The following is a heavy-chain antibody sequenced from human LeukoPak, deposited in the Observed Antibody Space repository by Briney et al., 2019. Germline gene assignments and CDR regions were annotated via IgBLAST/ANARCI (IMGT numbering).Heavy chain of an antibody. CDR3: ARSSGWYGVS. V-gene: IGHV3-48*01. CDR1: GFTLSGYG. D-gene: IGHD6-19*01. J-gene: IGHJ4*02. Sequence: GGSLRLSCAASGFTLSGYGMNWVRQAPGKGLEWVSYISSSTRIIYYADSVKGRFTISRDNSKNTLYLQLNSLRGDDTAVYYRARSSGWYGVSWGQGTLVTVSS. CDR2: ISSSTRII.